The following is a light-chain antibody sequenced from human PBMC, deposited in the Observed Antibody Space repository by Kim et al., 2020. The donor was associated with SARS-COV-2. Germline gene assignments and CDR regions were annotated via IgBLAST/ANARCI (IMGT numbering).Light chain of an antibody. CDR3: QQYGRSPPT. CDR2: DAS. Sequence: SPGERATLSCRASQSVSSNSLAWYQQKPGQPPRLLIYDASNRATGIPDRFSGSGSGTDFTLTSNRLEPEDFAVYYCQQYGRSPPTFGGGTKVDIK. CDR1: QSVSSNS. J-gene: IGKJ4*01. V-gene: IGKV3-20*01.